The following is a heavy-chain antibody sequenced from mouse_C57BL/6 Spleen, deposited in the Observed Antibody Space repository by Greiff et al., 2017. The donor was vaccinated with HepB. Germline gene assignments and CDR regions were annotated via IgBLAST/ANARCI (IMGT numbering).Heavy chain of an antibody. Sequence: QVQLKQSGPGLVQPSQSLSITCTVSGFSLTSYGVHWVRQSPGKGLEWLGVICSGGSTDYNAAFISRLSISKDNSMSQGFFKMNSLQADDTAIYYCARNSYDFPFAYWGQGTLVTVSA. CDR3: ARNSYDFPFAY. CDR1: GFSLTSYG. CDR2: ICSGGST. V-gene: IGHV2-2*01. J-gene: IGHJ3*01. D-gene: IGHD2-4*01.